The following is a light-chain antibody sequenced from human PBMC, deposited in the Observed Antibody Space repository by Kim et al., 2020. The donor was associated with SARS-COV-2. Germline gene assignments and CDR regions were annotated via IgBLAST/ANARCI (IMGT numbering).Light chain of an antibody. CDR3: QQSYSRVWT. V-gene: IGKV1-39*01. J-gene: IGKJ1*01. CDR1: QSINRY. Sequence: ASAGDRVTISCRASQSINRYLNWYQQKPGKAPNLLISAASTLQSGVPSRFSGSGSGTEFALTISSLQPEDIATYYCQQSYSRVWTFGQGTKVDIK. CDR2: AAS.